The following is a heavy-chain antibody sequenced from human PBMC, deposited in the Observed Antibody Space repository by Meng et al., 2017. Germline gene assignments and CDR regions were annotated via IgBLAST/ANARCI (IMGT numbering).Heavy chain of an antibody. V-gene: IGHV4-4*02. CDR1: GGSISGINW. D-gene: IGHD7-27*01. Sequence: GQLERSGQGLGMPSGLLSLTCAVSGGSISGINWWSWVRQPPGKGLEWIGEIYRSGSTNYNPSLKSRVTISVDKSKNQFSLKLSSVTAADTAVYYCARDGRSWDWGQGTLVTVSS. J-gene: IGHJ4*02. CDR2: IYRSGST. CDR3: ARDGRSWD.